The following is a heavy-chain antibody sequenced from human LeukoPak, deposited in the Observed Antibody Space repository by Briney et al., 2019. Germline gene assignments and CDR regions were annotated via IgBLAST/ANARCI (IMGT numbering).Heavy chain of an antibody. CDR3: AREAYSSSLKGLVHYYYYMDV. CDR2: INHSGST. Sequence: SETLSLTCAVYGGSFSGYYWSWIRQPPGKGLEWIGEINHSGSTNYNPSLKSRVTISVDTSKNQFSLKLSSVTAADTAVYYCAREAYSSSLKGLVHYYYYMDVWGKGTTITISS. D-gene: IGHD6-13*01. CDR1: GGSFSGYY. V-gene: IGHV4-34*01. J-gene: IGHJ6*03.